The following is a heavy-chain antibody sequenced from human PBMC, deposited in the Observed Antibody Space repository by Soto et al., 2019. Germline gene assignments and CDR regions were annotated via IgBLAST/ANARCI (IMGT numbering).Heavy chain of an antibody. Sequence: GGSLRLSCEGAGFTFSNYVMTWLRQAPGKGLEWVSTIGRTDGSTYYAESVKGRFTISKDNARNTLYLQMNSLRVEDTAVYYCAKDPFRPYYFDYWGPGTPVTVSS. V-gene: IGHV3-23*01. CDR3: AKDPFRPYYFDY. CDR1: GFTFSNYV. J-gene: IGHJ4*02. CDR2: IGRTDGST. D-gene: IGHD2-21*01.